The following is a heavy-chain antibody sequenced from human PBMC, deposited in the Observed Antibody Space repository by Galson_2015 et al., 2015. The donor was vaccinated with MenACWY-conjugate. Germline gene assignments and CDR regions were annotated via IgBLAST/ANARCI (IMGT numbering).Heavy chain of an antibody. CDR1: GFAFSNYC. CDR2: ICAGGISI. Sequence: SLRLSCAASGFAFSNYCMHWVRQAPGKGLECVSSICAGGISIMYGDSVKGRFSISRDNAKNTLYLQMNSLRAEDTAVYYCARAYCTGTSCAGSFDPWGQGTLVTVSS. CDR3: ARAYCTGTSCAGSFDP. V-gene: IGHV3-74*03. D-gene: IGHD2-8*02. J-gene: IGHJ5*02.